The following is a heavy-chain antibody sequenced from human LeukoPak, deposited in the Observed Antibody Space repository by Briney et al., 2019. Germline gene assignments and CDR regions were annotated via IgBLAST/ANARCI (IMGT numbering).Heavy chain of an antibody. V-gene: IGHV4-39*01. J-gene: IGHJ3*02. D-gene: IGHD3-16*02. CDR2: IYYSGNT. Sequence: PSETLSLTCSVSGGSIRSSNPYWGWIRQSPGKGLEWIGSIYYSGNTYYNPSLKSRVTISVDTSKNHVSLKLSSVTAADTAVYYCARLSSFAFDIWGQGTMVTVSS. CDR1: GGSIRSSNPY. CDR3: ARLSSFAFDI.